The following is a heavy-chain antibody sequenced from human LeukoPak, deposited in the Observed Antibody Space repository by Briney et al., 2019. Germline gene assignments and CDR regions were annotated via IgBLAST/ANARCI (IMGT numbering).Heavy chain of an antibody. V-gene: IGHV4-39*07. CDR1: GGSISSSSYY. D-gene: IGHD3-10*01. CDR3: ARLRYVMVRGVPLTYGMDV. J-gene: IGHJ6*02. CDR2: IYYSGST. Sequence: PSETLSLTCTVSGGSISSSSYYWGWIRQPPGKGLEWIGSIYYSGSTYYNPSLKSRVTISVDTSKNQFSLKLSSVTAADTAVYYCARLRYVMVRGVPLTYGMDVWGQGTTVTASS.